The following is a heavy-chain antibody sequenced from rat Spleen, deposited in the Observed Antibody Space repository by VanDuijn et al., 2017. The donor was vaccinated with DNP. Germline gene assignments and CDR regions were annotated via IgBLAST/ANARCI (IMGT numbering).Heavy chain of an antibody. D-gene: IGHD1-2*01. V-gene: IGHV3-1*01. Sequence: EVQLQESGPGLVKPSQSLSLTCSVTGYSITSNYWGWIRKFPGNKMEWMGYISYSSSTSYNPSLKSRISITRYTSKNQFFLQLNSVNTEDTATYYCARGPYSSYVMDAWGQGASVTVSS. CDR2: ISYSSST. CDR1: GYSITSNY. CDR3: ARGPYSSYVMDA. J-gene: IGHJ4*01.